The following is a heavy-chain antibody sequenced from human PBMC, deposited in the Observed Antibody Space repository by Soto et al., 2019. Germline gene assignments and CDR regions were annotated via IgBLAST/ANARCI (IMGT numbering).Heavy chain of an antibody. D-gene: IGHD6-19*01. CDR1: GFTFSGSA. V-gene: IGHV3-73*01. J-gene: IGHJ5*02. CDR2: IRSKANSYAT. Sequence: GSLRLSCAASGFTFSGSAMHWVRQASGKGLEWVGRIRSKANSYATAYAASVKGRFTISRDDSKNTAYLQMNSLKTEDTAVYYCTRGIAVANNWFDPWGQGTLVTVSS. CDR3: TRGIAVANNWFDP.